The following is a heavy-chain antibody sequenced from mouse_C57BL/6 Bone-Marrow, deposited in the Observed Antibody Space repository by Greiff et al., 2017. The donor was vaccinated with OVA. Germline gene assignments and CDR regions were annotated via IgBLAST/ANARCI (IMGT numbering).Heavy chain of an antibody. CDR3: ATTVEKDFDY. CDR1: GYTFTSYG. D-gene: IGHD1-1*01. V-gene: IGHV1-81*01. J-gene: IGHJ2*01. CDR2: IYPRSGNT. Sequence: QVQLKESGAELARPGASVKLSCKASGYTFTSYGISWVKQRTGQGLEWIGEIYPRSGNTYYNEKFKGKATLTADKSSSTAYMELRSLTSEDSAVYFCATTVEKDFDYWGQGTTLTVSS.